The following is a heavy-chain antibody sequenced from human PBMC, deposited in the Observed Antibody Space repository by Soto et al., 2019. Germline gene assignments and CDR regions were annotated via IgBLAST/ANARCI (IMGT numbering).Heavy chain of an antibody. CDR3: ARDRVPQDADFWSGYPFGLDV. CDR2: MYSGGRT. D-gene: IGHD3-3*01. V-gene: IGHV3-53*01. J-gene: IGHJ6*02. Sequence: EVQLVESGGGLIQPGGSLRLSCAASGFSVSSNYMSWVRQAPGKGLEWVSVMYSGGRTYYADSVKGRFTISRDNSKNTLYLQMNSLRAEDTAVYYCARDRVPQDADFWSGYPFGLDVWGQGTTVTVSS. CDR1: GFSVSSNY.